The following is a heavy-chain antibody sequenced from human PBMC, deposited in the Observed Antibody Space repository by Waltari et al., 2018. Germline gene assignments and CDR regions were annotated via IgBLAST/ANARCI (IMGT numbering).Heavy chain of an antibody. CDR2: INQDGSEK. CDR1: GFTFGNLW. D-gene: IGHD6-13*01. Sequence: EVQLVDSGGGLVQPGGSLRLAWAASGFTFGNLWMTWVRKAPGKGVEWVANINQDGSEKYSVESVKGRFTISRDNAKNSLYLQLNSLRADDTAVYYCTRGGDDSSWYWRNWGQGTLVTVSS. J-gene: IGHJ4*02. V-gene: IGHV3-7*01. CDR3: TRGGDDSSWYWRN.